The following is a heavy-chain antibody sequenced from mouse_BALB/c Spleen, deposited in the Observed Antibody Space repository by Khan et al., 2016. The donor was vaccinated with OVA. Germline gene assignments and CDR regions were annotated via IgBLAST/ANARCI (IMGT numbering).Heavy chain of an antibody. J-gene: IGHJ3*01. D-gene: IGHD2-1*01. CDR1: GFTFSTYA. CDR2: ISSDGDYT. Sequence: EVQLVESGGALVKPGGSLKLSCAASGFTFSTYAMSWVRQTPEKRLEWVATISSDGDYTYYPDNVTGRFTISRDNAKNTLYLQMSSLRSEDMAMYYCARSPYGNFAYWGQGTLVTVSA. V-gene: IGHV5-9-3*01. CDR3: ARSPYGNFAY.